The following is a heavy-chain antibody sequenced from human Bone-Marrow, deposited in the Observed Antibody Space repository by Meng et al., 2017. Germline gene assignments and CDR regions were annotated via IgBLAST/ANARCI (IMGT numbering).Heavy chain of an antibody. CDR2: ISYDGSNK. CDR1: GFTFSSNW. CDR3: ARDQNNLGDIVATILGYYYYGMDV. J-gene: IGHJ6*02. D-gene: IGHD5-12*01. V-gene: IGHV3-30*03. Sequence: GESLKISCAASGFTFSSNWMSWVRQAPGKGLEWVAVISYDGSNKYYADSVKGRFTISRDNSKNTLYLQMNSLRAEDTAVYYCARDQNNLGDIVATILGYYYYGMDVWGQGTTVTVSS.